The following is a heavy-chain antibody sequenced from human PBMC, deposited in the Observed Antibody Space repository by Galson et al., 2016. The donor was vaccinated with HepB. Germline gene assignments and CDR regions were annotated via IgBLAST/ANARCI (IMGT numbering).Heavy chain of an antibody. D-gene: IGHD1-1*01. V-gene: IGHV3-23*01. CDR2: ISTRRTT. CDR1: GFVFSNFG. Sequence: SLRLSCAASGFVFSNFGLSWVRQAPGKGLEWDASISTRRTTYYSDSVQGRFTMSRDNSNNTLYLQMNGLRAEDTAVYYCAKEILVRRIFDHWGQGTLLTVSS. J-gene: IGHJ4*02. CDR3: AKEILVRRIFDH.